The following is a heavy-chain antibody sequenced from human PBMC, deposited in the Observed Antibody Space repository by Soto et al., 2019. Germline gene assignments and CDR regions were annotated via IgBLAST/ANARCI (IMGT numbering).Heavy chain of an antibody. V-gene: IGHV3-66*01. CDR2: IYSGGSI. Sequence: PGGSLSLSCAASGFTVSANYMSWFRQAPGKGLEWVSVIYSGGSIYYADSVQGRFTISRDNSKNTLYLQMYSLRAEDTAVYYCARDRRDGDTIWGQGALVTSPQ. CDR3: ARDRRDGDTI. D-gene: IGHD3-3*01. J-gene: IGHJ4*02. CDR1: GFTVSANY.